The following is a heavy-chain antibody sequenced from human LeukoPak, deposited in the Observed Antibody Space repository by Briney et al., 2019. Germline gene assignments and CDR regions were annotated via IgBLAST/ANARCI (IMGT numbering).Heavy chain of an antibody. D-gene: IGHD1-20*01. J-gene: IGHJ4*02. CDR2: INHSGST. V-gene: IGHV4-34*01. CDR3: ARDGSRITGSYEFDY. Sequence: SETLSLTCAVYGGSFSGYYWSWIRQPPGKGLEWIGEINHSGSTNYNPSLKSRVTISVDTSKNQFSLKLSSVTAADTAVYYCARDGSRITGSYEFDYWGQGTLVTVSS. CDR1: GGSFSGYY.